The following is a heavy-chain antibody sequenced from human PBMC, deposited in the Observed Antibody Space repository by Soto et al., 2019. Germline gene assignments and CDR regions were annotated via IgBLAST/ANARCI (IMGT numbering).Heavy chain of an antibody. J-gene: IGHJ5*02. CDR3: ARTSGYCSGGSCKTSNWFDP. CDR1: GGSISSGGYS. CDR2: IYHSGSA. D-gene: IGHD2-15*01. Sequence: PSETLSLTCAVSGGSISSGGYSWSWIRQPPGKGLEWIGYIYHSGSAYYNPSLKSRVTISVDRSKNQFSLKLSPVTAADTAVYYCARTSGYCSGGSCKTSNWFDPWGQGTLVTVSS. V-gene: IGHV4-30-2*01.